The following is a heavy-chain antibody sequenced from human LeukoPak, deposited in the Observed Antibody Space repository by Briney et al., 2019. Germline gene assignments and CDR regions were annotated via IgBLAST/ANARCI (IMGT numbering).Heavy chain of an antibody. CDR1: GGSISSYF. Sequence: PSETLSLTCTVSGGSISSYFWNWIRQPPGKGPEWIGYIYYSGSTNYNHSLKSRVTISIDTSKNQFSLKLSSVTAADTAVYYCARRAYSSGYYLFDYWGQGTLVTVSS. J-gene: IGHJ4*02. V-gene: IGHV4-59*01. D-gene: IGHD3-22*01. CDR2: IYYSGST. CDR3: ARRAYSSGYYLFDY.